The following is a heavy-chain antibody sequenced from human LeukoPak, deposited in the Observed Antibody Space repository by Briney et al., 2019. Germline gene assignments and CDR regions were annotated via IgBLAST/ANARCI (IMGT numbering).Heavy chain of an antibody. CDR2: ITYDGYYK. Sequence: GGSLRLSCAASGFTFTSYGIHWVRQAPGKGLEWVALITYDGYYKYYSDSVKGRFTISSDTSKNTMYLQMNSLRAEDTAVYYCARDLSPVVRASPMGYWGPGTLVTVSS. J-gene: IGHJ4*02. D-gene: IGHD3-10*01. CDR1: GFTFTSYG. CDR3: ARDLSPVVRASPMGY. V-gene: IGHV3-30*03.